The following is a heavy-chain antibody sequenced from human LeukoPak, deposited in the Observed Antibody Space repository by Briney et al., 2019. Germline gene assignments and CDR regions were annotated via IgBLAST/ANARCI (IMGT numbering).Heavy chain of an antibody. V-gene: IGHV1-18*01. CDR1: GYTFTSYG. CDR2: ISAYNGNT. J-gene: IGHJ3*02. D-gene: IGHD6-19*01. CDR3: ASFGAVAGTQRRQPSYAFDI. Sequence: VASVKVSCKASGYTFTSYGISWVRQAPGQGLEWMGWISAYNGNTNYAQKLQGRVTMTTATSTSTAYMELRSLRSDDTAVYYCASFGAVAGTQRRQPSYAFDIWGQGTMVTVSS.